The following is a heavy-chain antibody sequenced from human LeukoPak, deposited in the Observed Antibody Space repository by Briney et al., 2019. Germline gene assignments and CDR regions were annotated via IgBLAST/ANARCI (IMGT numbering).Heavy chain of an antibody. D-gene: IGHD2-2*01. Sequence: GGSLRLSCAASGFTFSSYSMNWVRQAPGKGLEWVSSISSSSSYIYYADSVKGRFTISRDNAKNSLYLQMNSLRAEDTAVYYCARGSLTIVVVPDEPWGQGTLVTVSS. CDR2: ISSSSSYI. CDR3: ARGSLTIVVVPDEP. V-gene: IGHV3-21*01. CDR1: GFTFSSYS. J-gene: IGHJ5*02.